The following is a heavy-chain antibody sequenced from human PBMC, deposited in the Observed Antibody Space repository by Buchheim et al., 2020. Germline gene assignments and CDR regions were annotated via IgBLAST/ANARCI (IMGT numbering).Heavy chain of an antibody. D-gene: IGHD4-17*01. CDR2: ISYDGSNK. CDR1: GFTFSSYA. CDR3: ARDNTTVTILFVW. J-gene: IGHJ4*02. Sequence: QVQLVESGGGVVQPGRSLRLSCAASGFTFSSYAMHWVRQAPGKGLEWVAVISYDGSNKYYADSAKGRFTISRDNSKNTLYLQMNSLRAEDTAVYYCARDNTTVTILFVWWGQGTL. V-gene: IGHV3-30*04.